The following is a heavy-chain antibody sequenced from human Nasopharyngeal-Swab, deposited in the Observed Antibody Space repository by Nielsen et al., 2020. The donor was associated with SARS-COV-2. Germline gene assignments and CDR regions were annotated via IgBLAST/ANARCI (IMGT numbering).Heavy chain of an antibody. CDR2: INTIGVT. J-gene: IGHJ4*02. D-gene: IGHD1-26*01. Sequence: SGTLSLTCAVSGGSVSGYYWSWIRQPPGDRLEWIGYINTIGVTKYNPSLNSRVSMSVDATRNQLSLNLWSMTAADTAMYFCARISLPQIVGATNPVDYWGQGTLVTVSA. CDR1: GGSVSGYY. V-gene: IGHV4-59*02. CDR3: ARISLPQIVGATNPVDY.